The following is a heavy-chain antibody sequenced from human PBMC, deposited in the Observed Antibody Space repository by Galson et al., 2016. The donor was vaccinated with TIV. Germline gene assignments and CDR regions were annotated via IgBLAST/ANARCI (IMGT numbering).Heavy chain of an antibody. Sequence: SVKVSCKASGYTFTNYIMHWVRQAPGQRLEWMGWINAGNGNTKYSQKFQGRVTITRDTSASTAYMELSSLRVEDTAIYYCAQWLGTSNSWGQGTLVTVSS. J-gene: IGHJ4*02. CDR2: INAGNGNT. CDR3: AQWLGTSNS. CDR1: GYTFTNYI. D-gene: IGHD6-19*01. V-gene: IGHV1-3*01.